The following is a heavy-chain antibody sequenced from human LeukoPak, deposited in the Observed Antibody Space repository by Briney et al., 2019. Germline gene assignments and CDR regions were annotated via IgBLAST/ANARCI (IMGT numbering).Heavy chain of an antibody. D-gene: IGHD2-2*01. Sequence: GGSLRLSCAASGFTFSSYSMNWVRQAPGKGLEWVSSISSSSSYIYYADSVKGRFTISRDNAKNSLYLQMNSLRAEDTAVYYCARAGYCTSNSCYSPNFYYMDVWGKGTTVAVSS. CDR3: ARAGYCTSNSCYSPNFYYMDV. V-gene: IGHV3-21*01. CDR2: ISSSSSYI. J-gene: IGHJ6*03. CDR1: GFTFSSYS.